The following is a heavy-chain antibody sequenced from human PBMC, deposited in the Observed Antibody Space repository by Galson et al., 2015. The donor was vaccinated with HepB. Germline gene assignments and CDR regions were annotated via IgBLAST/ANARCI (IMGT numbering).Heavy chain of an antibody. V-gene: IGHV3-15*01. CDR2: IKTKTDGVTT. CDR1: GFTFNTVW. CDR3: TTDPLTMVRGVHY. J-gene: IGHJ4*02. Sequence: SLRLSCAATGFTFNTVWTNWVRQAPGKGLEWVGRIKTKTDGVTTDSAAPVKGRFTISRDDSKNTLYLQMNSLKTGDTAVYYCTTDPLTMVRGVHYWGRGTLVTVSS. D-gene: IGHD3-10*01.